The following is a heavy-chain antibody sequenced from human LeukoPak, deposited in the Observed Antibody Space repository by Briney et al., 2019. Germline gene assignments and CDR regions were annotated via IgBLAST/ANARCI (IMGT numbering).Heavy chain of an antibody. V-gene: IGHV4-39*07. CDR1: GGSISSSSYY. J-gene: IGHJ3*02. CDR3: ARGAQRITMIFSRAHAFDI. CDR2: IYYSGST. D-gene: IGHD3-22*01. Sequence: PSETLSLTCTVSGGSISSSSYYWGWIRQPPGKGLEWIGSIYYSGSTYYNPSLKSRVTISVDTSKNQFSLKLSSVTAADTAVYYCARGAQRITMIFSRAHAFDIWGQGTMVTVSS.